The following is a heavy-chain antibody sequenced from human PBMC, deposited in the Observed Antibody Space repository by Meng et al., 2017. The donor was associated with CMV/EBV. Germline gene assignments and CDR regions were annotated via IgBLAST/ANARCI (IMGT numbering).Heavy chain of an antibody. CDR3: ARGLSGSYFDY. CDR2: ISYDGSTK. V-gene: IGHV3-30*04. CDR1: GFTFSSFA. J-gene: IGHJ4*02. D-gene: IGHD1-26*01. Sequence: SCAAPGFTFSSFAMPWVRQAPGKGLEWVAVISYDGSTKYYADSVKGRFTISRDNSKNTLYLQMNSLRAEDTAVYYCARGLSGSYFDYWGQGTLVTVSS.